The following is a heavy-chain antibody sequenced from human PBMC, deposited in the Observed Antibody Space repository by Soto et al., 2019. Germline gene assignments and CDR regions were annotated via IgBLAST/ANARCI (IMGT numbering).Heavy chain of an antibody. CDR3: AHRSRGYAYYCDQ. D-gene: IGHD5-12*01. J-gene: IGHJ4*02. CDR2: IFWDDDK. CDR1: GFSLTTRGVA. Sequence: QITLKESGPALVRPTQTLTLTCSFSGFSLTTRGVAVGWIRQPPGKALEWLALIFWDDDKWYSPSLRSRLTITEDNSKIHVVLTTTNMDPVDTATYYCAHRSRGYAYYCDQWGQGTLVTVSS. V-gene: IGHV2-5*02.